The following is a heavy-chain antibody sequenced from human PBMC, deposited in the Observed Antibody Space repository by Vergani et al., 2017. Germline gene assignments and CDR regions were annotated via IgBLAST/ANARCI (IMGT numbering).Heavy chain of an antibody. Sequence: AASGFTFDDYGMSWVRQAPGKGLEWGSGINWNGGSTGYADSVKGRFTISRDNAKNSLYLQMNRLRAEDTALYYCARDPTRSSWYELPNGFDPWGQGTLVTVSS. V-gene: IGHV3-20*04. CDR3: ARDPTRSSWYELPNGFDP. CDR1: GFTFDDYG. CDR2: INWNGGST. D-gene: IGHD6-13*01. J-gene: IGHJ5*02.